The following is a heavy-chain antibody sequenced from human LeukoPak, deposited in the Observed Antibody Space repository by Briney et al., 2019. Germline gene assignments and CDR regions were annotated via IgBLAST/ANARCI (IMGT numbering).Heavy chain of an antibody. CDR3: ARMTDIVLMVYAIPSDYGMDV. CDR1: GYTFTSYY. V-gene: IGHV1-2*02. Sequence: ASVKVSCKASGYTFTSYYMHWVRQAPGQGLEWMGWINPNSGGTNYAQKFQGRVTMTRDTSISTAYMELSRLRSDDTAVYYCARMTDIVLMVYAIPSDYGMDVWGQGTTVTVSS. J-gene: IGHJ6*02. CDR2: INPNSGGT. D-gene: IGHD2-8*01.